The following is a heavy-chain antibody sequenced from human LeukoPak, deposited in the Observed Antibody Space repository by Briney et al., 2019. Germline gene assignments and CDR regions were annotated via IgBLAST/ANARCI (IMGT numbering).Heavy chain of an antibody. Sequence: PSETLTLTCAVYGVSFSGYSWGWLRQPPGRGLEWIGLINHGGSTNYNPSLKSRLTISVDTSKNQFSLKLNSVPAADTAVYYCARGRYTIFGVVSDFDHWGQGTLVTVSS. CDR2: INHGGST. V-gene: IGHV4-34*01. D-gene: IGHD3-3*01. CDR1: GVSFSGYS. J-gene: IGHJ4*02. CDR3: ARGRYTIFGVVSDFDH.